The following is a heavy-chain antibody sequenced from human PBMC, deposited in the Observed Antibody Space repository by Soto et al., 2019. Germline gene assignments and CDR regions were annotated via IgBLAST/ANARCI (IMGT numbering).Heavy chain of an antibody. CDR2: IYYSGST. V-gene: IGHV4-59*08. J-gene: IGHJ4*02. Sequence: SETLSLTCTVFGGYIISYYWSWIRQPPGKGLEWIGYIYYSGSTNYNPSLKSRVTISVDTSKNQFSLKLSSVTAADTAVYYCARHHDSWGQGTLVTSPQ. CDR1: GGYIISYY. CDR3: ARHHDS.